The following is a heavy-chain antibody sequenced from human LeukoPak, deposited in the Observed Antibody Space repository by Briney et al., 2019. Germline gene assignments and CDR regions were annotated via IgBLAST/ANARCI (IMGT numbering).Heavy chain of an antibody. V-gene: IGHV1-46*01. D-gene: IGHD6-13*01. CDR3: ARDRIAAAGTILRF. Sequence: ASVKVSCKASGYTFTSYGISWVRQAPGQGLEWMGIINPSGGSTSYAQKFQGRVTMTRDMSTSTVYVELSSLRSEDTAVYYCARDRIAAAGTILRFWGQGTLVTVSS. CDR2: INPSGGST. J-gene: IGHJ4*02. CDR1: GYTFTSYG.